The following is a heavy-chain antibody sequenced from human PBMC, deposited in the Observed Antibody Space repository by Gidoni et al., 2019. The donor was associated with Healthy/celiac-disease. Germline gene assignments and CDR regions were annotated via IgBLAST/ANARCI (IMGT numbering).Heavy chain of an antibody. CDR1: GGSFSGSS. D-gene: IGHD3-22*01. CDR2: INHSGST. V-gene: IGHV4-34*01. Sequence: SLTCAVYGGSFSGSSWSWIRQPPGKGLEWIGEINHSGSTNYNPSLKSRVTISVDTSKNQFSLKLSSVTAADTAVYYCARVGKGYYDSSGYLPFDYWGQGTLVTVSS. CDR3: ARVGKGYYDSSGYLPFDY. J-gene: IGHJ4*02.